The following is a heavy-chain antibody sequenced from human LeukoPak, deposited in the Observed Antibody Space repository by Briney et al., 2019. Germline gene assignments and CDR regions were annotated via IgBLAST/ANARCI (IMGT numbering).Heavy chain of an antibody. Sequence: ASVKVSCKASGYTFTGYYMHWVRQAPGQGLEWMGRINPNSGGTNYAQKFQDRVTMTRDTSISTAYMELSRLRYDDTAVYYCARERQDSSSSVDYWGQGTLVTVSS. CDR3: ARERQDSSSSVDY. J-gene: IGHJ4*02. CDR1: GYTFTGYY. V-gene: IGHV1-2*06. CDR2: INPNSGGT. D-gene: IGHD6-6*01.